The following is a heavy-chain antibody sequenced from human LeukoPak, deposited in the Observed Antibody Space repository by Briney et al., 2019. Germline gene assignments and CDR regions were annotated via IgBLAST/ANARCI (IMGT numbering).Heavy chain of an antibody. J-gene: IGHJ4*02. V-gene: IGHV3-7*01. Sequence: GGSLRLSCAASGFTFRIAWMSWVRHAPGKGLEWVANIKQDGSEKYYVDSVKGRSTNPRDNAKNLLYLQMNSLRAEDTAVYYCARTTILDYWGQGTLVTVSS. CDR1: GFTFRIAW. D-gene: IGHD3-9*01. CDR3: ARTTILDY. CDR2: IKQDGSEK.